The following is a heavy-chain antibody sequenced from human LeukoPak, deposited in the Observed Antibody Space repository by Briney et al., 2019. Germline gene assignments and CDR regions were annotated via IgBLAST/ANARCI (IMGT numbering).Heavy chain of an antibody. CDR1: GGSISSSSYY. V-gene: IGHV4-39*01. Sequence: PSQTLSLTCTVSGGSISSSSYYWGWIRQPPGKGLEWIGSIYYSGSTYYNPSLKSRVTISVDTSKNQFSLKLSSVTAADTAVYYCARQGSIAARPVDYWGQGTLVTVSS. CDR3: ARQGSIAARPVDY. CDR2: IYYSGST. J-gene: IGHJ4*02. D-gene: IGHD6-6*01.